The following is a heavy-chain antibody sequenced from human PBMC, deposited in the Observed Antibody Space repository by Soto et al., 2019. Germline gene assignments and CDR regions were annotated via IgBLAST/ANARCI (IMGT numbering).Heavy chain of an antibody. V-gene: IGHV4-31*03. CDR1: GGSISSGGYS. CDR2: IYYSGST. D-gene: IGHD4-17*01. J-gene: IGHJ4*02. CDR3: ASLYGDPGGYYFEY. Sequence: SETLSLTCTVSGGSISSGGYSWSWIRQHPGKGLEWIGYIYYSGSTYYNPSLKSRVTISVDTSKNQVSLKLSSVTAADTAVYYCASLYGDPGGYYFEYWGQGTLVTVSS.